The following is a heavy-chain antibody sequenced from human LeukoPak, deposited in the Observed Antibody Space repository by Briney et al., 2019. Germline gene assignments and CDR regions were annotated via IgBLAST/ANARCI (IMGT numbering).Heavy chain of an antibody. Sequence: PSETLSLTCTVSHYSISSSYYWGWIRQPPGKGLEWIGSIYHSGSTYYNPSLKSRVTISLYTSKNQFSLKLSSVTATDTAVYYCARDLRIAAPGMYYFDYWGQGTLVTVSS. CDR1: HYSISSSYY. J-gene: IGHJ4*02. D-gene: IGHD6-13*01. V-gene: IGHV4-38-2*02. CDR2: IYHSGST. CDR3: ARDLRIAAPGMYYFDY.